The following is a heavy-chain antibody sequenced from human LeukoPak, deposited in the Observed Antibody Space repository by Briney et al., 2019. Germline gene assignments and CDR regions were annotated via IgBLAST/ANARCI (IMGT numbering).Heavy chain of an antibody. J-gene: IGHJ4*02. CDR3: ATSDRTYIGSSLDY. CDR1: GFTFSSYA. CDR2: ISYDGSNK. D-gene: IGHD2-15*01. Sequence: PGGSLRLSCAASGFTFSSYAMHWVRQAPGKGLEWVAVISYDGSNKYYADSVKGRFTISRDNAKNTLYLQMNSLRAEDTALYYCATSDRTYIGSSLDYWGQGTLVTVSS. V-gene: IGHV3-30-3*01.